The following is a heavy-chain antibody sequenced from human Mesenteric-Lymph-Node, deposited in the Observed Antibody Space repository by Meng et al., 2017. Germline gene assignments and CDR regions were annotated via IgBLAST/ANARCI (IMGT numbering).Heavy chain of an antibody. CDR3: ARAQSVFVGSALDY. Sequence: SDILSFTCTVPGGPISSYYWTWTYWTWIRQPPGKGLECIGYRYYSGSTNYNPSLKGRVTISVDTSKHQFSLKLGSVIAADTAVYYCARAQSVFVGSALDYWGQGTLVTVSS. D-gene: IGHD2-15*01. J-gene: IGHJ4*02. CDR2: RYYSGST. V-gene: IGHV4-59*08. CDR1: GGPISSYY.